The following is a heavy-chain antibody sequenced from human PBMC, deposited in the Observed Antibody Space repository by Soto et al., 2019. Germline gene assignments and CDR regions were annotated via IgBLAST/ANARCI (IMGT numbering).Heavy chain of an antibody. V-gene: IGHV3-48*03. J-gene: IGHJ4*02. CDR2: ISTTGGSI. CDR3: ARNTGDYEVY. Sequence: PGGSLRLSCVASGSTFSRYEMNWVRQAPGKGLEWVSYISTTGGSIHYADSVKGRFTISRDNAKNSLYLQMNSLRAEDTAIYYCARNTGDYEVYWGQGTLVTVSS. CDR1: GSTFSRYE. D-gene: IGHD4-17*01.